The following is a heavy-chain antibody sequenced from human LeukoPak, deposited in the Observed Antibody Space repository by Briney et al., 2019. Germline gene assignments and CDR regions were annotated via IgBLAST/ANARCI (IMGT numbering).Heavy chain of an antibody. J-gene: IGHJ6*03. CDR1: GFTFSSYW. D-gene: IGHD3-22*01. V-gene: IGHV3-7*01. Sequence: TGGSLRLSCAASGFTFSSYWMSWVRQAPGKGLEWVANIKQDGSEKYYVDSVKGRFTISRDNAKNSLYLQMNSLRAEDTAVYYCARLGYDSSGYYYYYYYYMDVWGKGTTVTVSS. CDR2: IKQDGSEK. CDR3: ARLGYDSSGYYYYYYYYMDV.